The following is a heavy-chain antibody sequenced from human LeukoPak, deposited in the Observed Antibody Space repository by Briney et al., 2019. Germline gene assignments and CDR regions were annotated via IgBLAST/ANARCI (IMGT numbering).Heavy chain of an antibody. V-gene: IGHV1-18*01. Sequence: GASVEVSCKTSGYTFSTFGVGWVRQAPGQGLEWMGWISGYNGDTNFAEKLQGRVTMTTDTSTSTAYMELRSLRSDDTAVYYCARSGDGNWFDPWGQGTLPTVSS. CDR1: GYTFSTFG. CDR3: ARSGDGNWFDP. CDR2: ISGYNGDT. D-gene: IGHD4-17*01. J-gene: IGHJ5*02.